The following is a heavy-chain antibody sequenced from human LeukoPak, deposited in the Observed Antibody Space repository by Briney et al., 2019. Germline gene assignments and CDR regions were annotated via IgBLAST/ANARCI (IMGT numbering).Heavy chain of an antibody. J-gene: IGHJ4*02. D-gene: IGHD2-15*01. CDR2: IHYSGST. CDR3: ARAPDCSDGNCYFDY. V-gene: IGHV4-59*01. Sequence: PSETLSLTCTVSGGSISSYYWTWIRQPPGKGLEWIGYIHYSGSTSYNPSLKSRVTTSVDTSTNQFSLKLTSVTGADTALYYCARAPDCSDGNCYFDYWGQGTLVTVSS. CDR1: GGSISSYY.